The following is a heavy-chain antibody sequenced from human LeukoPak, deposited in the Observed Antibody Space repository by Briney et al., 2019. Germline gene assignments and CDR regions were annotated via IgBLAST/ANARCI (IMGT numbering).Heavy chain of an antibody. CDR1: GDSVPSNSAA. V-gene: IGHV6-1*01. CDR2: TYYRSKWYN. J-gene: IGHJ5*02. CDR3: ARVKYGSGSYYNYRNNWFDP. Sequence: SQTLSLTCAISGDSVPSNSAAWNWIRQSPSRGLEWLGRTYYRSKWYNDYAVSVKSRITINPDTSKNQFSLKLSSVTAADTAVYYCARVKYGSGSYYNYRNNWFDPWGQGTLVTVSS. D-gene: IGHD3-10*01.